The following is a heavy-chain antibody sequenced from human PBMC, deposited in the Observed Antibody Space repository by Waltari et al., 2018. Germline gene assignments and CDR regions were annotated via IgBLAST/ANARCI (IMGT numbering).Heavy chain of an antibody. CDR1: GYSISRGHY. Sequence: QVRLQESGPGLVEPSETLSPVCTVSGYSISRGHYWGWIRQPPGKGLEWLGSIYHSGSTYFNPSLMSRVTMSVDTSKNQFSLKLSSVTAADTAIYFCASDSGFDAYDSWGQGTLVTVSS. V-gene: IGHV4-38-2*02. CDR2: IYHSGST. CDR3: ASDSGFDAYDS. J-gene: IGHJ5*01. D-gene: IGHD1-26*01.